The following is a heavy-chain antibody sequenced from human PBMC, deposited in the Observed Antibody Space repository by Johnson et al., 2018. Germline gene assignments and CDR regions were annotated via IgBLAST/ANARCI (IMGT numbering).Heavy chain of an antibody. V-gene: IGHV3-53*01. J-gene: IGHJ3*02. CDR1: GFTVSSNY. Sequence: EVQLLESGGGLTQPGGSLRLSCAASGFTVSSNYMSWVRQAPGKGLEWVSVIYSGGSTYYADPVKGRFTISRDNSKNRLFLQMNSLRVEDTAVYYCARGEAFDIWGQGTMVTVSS. CDR3: ARGEAFDI. CDR2: IYSGGST.